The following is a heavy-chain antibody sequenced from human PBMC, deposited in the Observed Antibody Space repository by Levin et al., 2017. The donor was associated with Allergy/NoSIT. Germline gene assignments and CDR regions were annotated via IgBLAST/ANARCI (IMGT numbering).Heavy chain of an antibody. CDR3: ARAPPGGGRGYSGFDY. D-gene: IGHD5-12*01. J-gene: IGHJ4*02. Sequence: GASVKVSCKGSGYSFTSYWIGWVRQMPGKGLEWMGIIYPGDSDTRYSPSFQGQVTISADKSISTAYLQWSSLRASDTAMYYCARAPPGGGRGYSGFDYWGQGTLVTVSS. CDR1: GYSFTSYW. CDR2: IYPGDSDT. V-gene: IGHV5-51*01.